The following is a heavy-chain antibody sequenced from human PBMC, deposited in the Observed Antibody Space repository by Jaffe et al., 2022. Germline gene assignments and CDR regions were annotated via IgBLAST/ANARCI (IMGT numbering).Heavy chain of an antibody. J-gene: IGHJ3*02. CDR2: ISAYNGNT. V-gene: IGHV1-18*01. CDR3: ARLHNPLTIAVAGSYAFDI. CDR1: GYTFTSYG. Sequence: QVQLVQSGAEVKKPGASVKVSCKASGYTFTSYGISWVRQAPGQGLEWMGWISAYNGNTNYAQKLQGRVTMTTDTSTSTAYMELRSLRSDDTAVYYCARLHNPLTIAVAGSYAFDIWGQGTMVTVSS. D-gene: IGHD6-19*01.